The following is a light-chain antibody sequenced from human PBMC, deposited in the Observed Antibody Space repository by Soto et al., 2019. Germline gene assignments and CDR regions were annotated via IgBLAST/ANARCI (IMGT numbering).Light chain of an antibody. V-gene: IGKV3-20*01. CDR2: GAS. J-gene: IGKJ2*01. Sequence: EIVLTQSPGTLSLSPGERATLSCRASQSVSSSYLAWYQQKPGQAPRLLIYGASSRATGIPERFSGSGSGTAFTLTISRLEPEDFAVYYCQQYGSSPYTFGQGTKLEIK. CDR1: QSVSSSY. CDR3: QQYGSSPYT.